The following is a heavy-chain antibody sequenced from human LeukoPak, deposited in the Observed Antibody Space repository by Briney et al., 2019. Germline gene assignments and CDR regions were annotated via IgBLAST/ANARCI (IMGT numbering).Heavy chain of an antibody. V-gene: IGHV1-18*01. CDR2: ISAYNGNT. Sequence: ASVKVSCKASGYTFTSYGISWVRQAPGQGLEWMGWISAYNGNTNYAQKLQGRVTMTTDTSTSTAYMELRSLRSDDTAVYYCARDPSRNSRHGGSERSFDYWGQGTLVTVSS. D-gene: IGHD1-1*01. CDR1: GYTFTSYG. CDR3: ARDPSRNSRHGGSERSFDY. J-gene: IGHJ4*02.